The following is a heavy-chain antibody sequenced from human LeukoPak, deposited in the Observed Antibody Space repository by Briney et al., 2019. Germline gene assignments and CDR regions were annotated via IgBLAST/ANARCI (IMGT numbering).Heavy chain of an antibody. CDR1: GFTFSSYG. CDR3: AKDDAWLQYGN. J-gene: IGHJ4*02. V-gene: IGHV3-30*02. D-gene: IGHD5-24*01. Sequence: YPGGSLRLSCAASGFTFSSYGMHWVRQTPGKGLEWVTFLPYDGSYTSYADSVKGRFTISRDNSKGTVYLQMNSLRPEDTAVYYCAKDDAWLQYGNWGRGTLVTVSS. CDR2: LPYDGSYT.